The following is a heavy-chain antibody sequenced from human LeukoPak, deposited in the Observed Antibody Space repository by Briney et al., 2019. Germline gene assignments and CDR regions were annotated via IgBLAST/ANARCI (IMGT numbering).Heavy chain of an antibody. J-gene: IGHJ4*02. Sequence: SETLSLTCAVYGGSFSGYYWSWIRQPPGKGLEWMGEINHSGSTNYNPSLKSRVTISVDTSKKQFSLKPTYVTAADTAVYYCERGFNYDSSGYYYQGYYFDYWGQGTLVTVSS. CDR2: INHSGST. CDR3: ERGFNYDSSGYYYQGYYFDY. V-gene: IGHV4-34*01. CDR1: GGSFSGYY. D-gene: IGHD3-22*01.